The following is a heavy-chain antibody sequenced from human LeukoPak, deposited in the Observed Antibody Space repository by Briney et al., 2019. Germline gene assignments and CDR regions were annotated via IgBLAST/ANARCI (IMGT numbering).Heavy chain of an antibody. CDR2: IYYSGRT. J-gene: IGHJ3*02. D-gene: IGHD3-3*01. CDR1: GGPISSGGYY. Sequence: SETLSLTCTVSGGPISSGGYYWSWIRQHPGKGLEWLGYIYYSGRTYYNPSLKSRVTISVDTSKNQFSLKLSSVTAADTAVYYCARDLTNYDFWSGYSTADAFDIWGQGTMVTVSS. V-gene: IGHV4-31*03. CDR3: ARDLTNYDFWSGYSTADAFDI.